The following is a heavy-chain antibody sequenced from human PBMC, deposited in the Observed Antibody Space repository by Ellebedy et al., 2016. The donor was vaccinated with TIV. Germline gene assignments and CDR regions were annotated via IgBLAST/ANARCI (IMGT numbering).Heavy chain of an antibody. CDR1: GFTVSSYF. Sequence: GESLKISCEASGFTVSSYFMSWVRQAPGKGLEWVAVMYSDGGANYTDSVKGRFTISRDNSRNTVYLQIDRLRAEDTAVYYCARESFRYFDWDYWGQGTPVTVSS. J-gene: IGHJ4*02. D-gene: IGHD3-9*01. CDR2: MYSDGGA. CDR3: ARESFRYFDWDY. V-gene: IGHV3-66*01.